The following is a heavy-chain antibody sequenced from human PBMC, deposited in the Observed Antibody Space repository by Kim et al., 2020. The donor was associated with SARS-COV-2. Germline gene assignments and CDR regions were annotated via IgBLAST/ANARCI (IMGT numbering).Heavy chain of an antibody. V-gene: IGHV3-23*01. D-gene: IGHD3-10*01. CDR2: ISGSGGST. CDR1: GFTFSSYA. CDR3: AKGGEDVRGARLLYFDY. Sequence: GGSLRLSCAASGFTFSSYAMSWVRQAPGKGLEWVSAISGSGGSTYYADSVKGRFTISRDNSKNTLYLQMNSLRAEDTAVYYCAKGGEDVRGARLLYFDYWGQGTLVTVSS. J-gene: IGHJ4*02.